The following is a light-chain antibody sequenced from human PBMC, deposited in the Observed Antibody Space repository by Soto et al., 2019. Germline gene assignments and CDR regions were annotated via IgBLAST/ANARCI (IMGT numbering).Light chain of an antibody. CDR1: QSVSSE. J-gene: IGKJ5*01. V-gene: IGKV3-20*01. CDR3: QQYGSSPPVT. Sequence: EIVMTQSPATLAVSPGERATLSCRASQSVSSELAWYQQKPGQAPRLLIYGASSRATGIPDRFSGSGSGTDFTLTISRLEPEDFAVYYCQQYGSSPPVTFGQGTRLEI. CDR2: GAS.